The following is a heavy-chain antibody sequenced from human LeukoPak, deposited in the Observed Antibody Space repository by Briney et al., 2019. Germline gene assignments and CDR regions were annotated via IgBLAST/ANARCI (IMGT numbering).Heavy chain of an antibody. D-gene: IGHD2-21*02. CDR3: ARPNGDFYNWFDT. Sequence: GASVKVSCKASGYTFTCNYIHWVRQAPGQGPEYMGWINPNSGDTNYAQKFQDRVTLTRDTSISTAYMELSNLRSDDTAMYYCARPNGDFYNWFDTWGQGTLVTVSS. V-gene: IGHV1-2*02. J-gene: IGHJ5*02. CDR1: GYTFTCNY. CDR2: INPNSGDT.